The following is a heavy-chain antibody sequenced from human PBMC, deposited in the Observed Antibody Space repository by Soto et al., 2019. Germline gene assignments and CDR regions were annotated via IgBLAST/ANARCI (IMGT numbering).Heavy chain of an antibody. CDR1: GYTFTNYW. D-gene: IGHD3-16*01. V-gene: IGHV5-51*01. CDR2: IYPGNSNT. Sequence: GASLKISCKGSGYTFTNYWIGWVRQMPGTGLERMGIIYPGNSNTRYSPSFEGQVTMSADKSTNTAYLQWSSLRASDTAIYFCARPSDVGLASSFEFWGQGTQVTVSS. J-gene: IGHJ4*02. CDR3: ARPSDVGLASSFEF.